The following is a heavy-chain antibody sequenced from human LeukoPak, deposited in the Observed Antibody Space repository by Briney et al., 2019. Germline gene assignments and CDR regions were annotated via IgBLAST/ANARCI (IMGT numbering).Heavy chain of an antibody. CDR1: GFTFSSYW. CDR2: IKQDGSEK. J-gene: IGHJ4*02. V-gene: IGHV3-7*01. D-gene: IGHD3-10*01. Sequence: GGSLRLSCAASGFTFSSYWMSWVRQAPGKGLEWVANIKQDGSEKYYVDCVKGRFTISRDNAKNSLYLQMNRLRAEDTAVYYCARDHAGSGDYFDYWGQGTLVTVSS. CDR3: ARDHAGSGDYFDY.